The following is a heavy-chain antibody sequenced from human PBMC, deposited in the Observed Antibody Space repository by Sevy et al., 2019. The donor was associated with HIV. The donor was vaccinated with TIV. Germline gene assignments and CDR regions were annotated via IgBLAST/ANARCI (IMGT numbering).Heavy chain of an antibody. V-gene: IGHV5-51*01. CDR2: IYPGDSDT. D-gene: IGHD3-10*01. Sequence: GESLKISCKGSGYSFTRYWIAWVRQMPGKGLEWMGIIYPGDSDTRYGPSFQGQVTISADKSISTAYLQWSSLTASDSAMYYCARTPQTPTYCEGSGSYSFDYWGQGTRVTVSS. CDR1: GYSFTRYW. J-gene: IGHJ4*01. CDR3: ARTPQTPTYCEGSGSYSFDY.